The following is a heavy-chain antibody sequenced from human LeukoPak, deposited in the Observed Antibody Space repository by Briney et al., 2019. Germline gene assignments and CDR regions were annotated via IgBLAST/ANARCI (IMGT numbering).Heavy chain of an antibody. CDR1: GYSISSGYY. D-gene: IGHD5-12*01. J-gene: IGHJ3*02. CDR3: ARPVYSGYDSGYAFDI. V-gene: IGHV4-38-2*02. CDR2: IYHSGST. Sequence: SETLSLTCTVSGYSISSGYYWGWIRQPPGKGLEWIGSIYHSGSTYYNPSLKSRVTISVDTSKNQFSLKLSSVTAADTAVYYCARPVYSGYDSGYAFDIRGQGTMVTVPS.